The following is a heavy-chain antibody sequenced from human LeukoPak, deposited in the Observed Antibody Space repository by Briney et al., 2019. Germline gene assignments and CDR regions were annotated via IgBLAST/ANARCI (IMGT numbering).Heavy chain of an antibody. V-gene: IGHV1-24*01. CDR2: FDPEDGET. J-gene: IGHJ6*02. D-gene: IGHD6-19*01. CDR3: ARDPRGGSSGWYNYYGMDV. CDR1: GYTLTELS. Sequence: ASVKVSCKVSGYTLTELSMHWVRQAPGKGLEWMGGFDPEDGETIYAQKFQGRVTMTEDTSTDTAYMELSSLRSEDTAVYYCARDPRGGSSGWYNYYGMDVWGQGTTVTVSS.